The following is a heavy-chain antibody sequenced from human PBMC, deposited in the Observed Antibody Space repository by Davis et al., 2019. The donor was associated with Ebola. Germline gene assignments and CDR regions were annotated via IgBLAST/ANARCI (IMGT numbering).Heavy chain of an antibody. V-gene: IGHV4-34*01. CDR1: GGSFSGYY. J-gene: IGHJ5*02. Sequence: SETLSLTCAVYGGSFSGYYWSWIRQPPGKGLEWIGEINHSGRTNYNPSLRSRAAISVDSSKNQFSLKVNSVTAADTATYYCARTTKTNIEDSGLGYNSFDAWGQGVLVSVSS. CDR3: ARTTKTNIEDSGLGYNSFDA. CDR2: INHSGRT. D-gene: IGHD4-17*01.